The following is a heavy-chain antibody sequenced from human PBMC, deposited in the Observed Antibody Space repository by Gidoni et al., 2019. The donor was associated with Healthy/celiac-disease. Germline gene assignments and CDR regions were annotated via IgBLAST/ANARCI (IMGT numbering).Heavy chain of an antibody. D-gene: IGHD4-17*01. CDR3: ARAPDYGEPVDY. J-gene: IGHJ4*02. V-gene: IGHV4-31*03. Sequence: QVQLQESGPGLVKPSETLSLTCTVSGGSISSGGYYWSWLRQHPGKGLEWIGYIYYSGSTYYNPSLKSRVTISVDTSKNQFSLKLSSVTAADTAVYYCARAPDYGEPVDYWGQGTLVTVSS. CDR2: IYYSGST. CDR1: GGSISSGGYY.